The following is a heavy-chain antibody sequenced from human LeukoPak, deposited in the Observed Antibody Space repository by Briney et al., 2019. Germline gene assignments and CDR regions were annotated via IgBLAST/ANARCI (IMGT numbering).Heavy chain of an antibody. CDR3: TRETYYYDSSAYVIDY. CDR1: GYSISSDYY. V-gene: IGHV4-38-2*02. CDR2: IYDSGNT. Sequence: SGTLSLTCTVSGYSISSDYYWGWIRQPPGKGLEWIGSIYDSGNTYYNPSLKSRVTMSVDMSKNQFSLKLSSVTAADTAVYYCTRETYYYDSSAYVIDYWGQGTLVTVSS. D-gene: IGHD3-22*01. J-gene: IGHJ4*02.